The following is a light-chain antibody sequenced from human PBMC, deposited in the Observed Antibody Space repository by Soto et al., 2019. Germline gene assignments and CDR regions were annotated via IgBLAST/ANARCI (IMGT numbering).Light chain of an antibody. CDR3: QKFNSYPAT. CDR2: DAS. J-gene: IGKJ4*01. CDR1: PGINRA. Sequence: AIQLTQSPSSLSASVGDRVTITCRASPGINRALAWYQQRPGQPPKLLIYDASSLESGVPSRFSGSGSGTDFTLTISSLQPEDFATYYCQKFNSYPATFGGGTKVEIK. V-gene: IGKV1-13*02.